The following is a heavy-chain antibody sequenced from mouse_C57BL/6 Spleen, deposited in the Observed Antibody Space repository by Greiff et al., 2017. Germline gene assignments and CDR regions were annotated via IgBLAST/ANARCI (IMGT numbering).Heavy chain of an antibody. CDR1: GYTFTDYA. CDR3: AREDYYGSSGAYAMDD. V-gene: IGHV1-67*01. J-gene: IGHJ4*01. CDR2: ISTYYGDA. D-gene: IGHD1-1*01. Sequence: VQLQQSGPELVRPGVSVKISCKGSGYTFTDYALPWVKPSHAKSLEWSGVISTYYGDASYNQKFKDKATMTVDKSSSTAYMELARLTSEDAAVYYCAREDYYGSSGAYAMDDWGQGTSVTVSA.